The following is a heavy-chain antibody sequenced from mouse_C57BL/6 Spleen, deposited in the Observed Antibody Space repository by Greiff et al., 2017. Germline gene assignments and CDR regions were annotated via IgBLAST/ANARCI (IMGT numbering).Heavy chain of an antibody. J-gene: IGHJ4*01. CDR2: IDPETGGT. CDR3: TKDSNHYAMDD. D-gene: IGHD2-5*01. CDR1: GYTFTDYE. Sequence: QVQLQQSGAELVRPGASVTLSCKASGYTFTDYEMHWVKQTPVHGLEWIGAIDPETGGTAYNQKFKGKAILTADKSSSTAYMELRSLTSEDSAVYYCTKDSNHYAMDDWGQGTSVTVSS. V-gene: IGHV1-15*01.